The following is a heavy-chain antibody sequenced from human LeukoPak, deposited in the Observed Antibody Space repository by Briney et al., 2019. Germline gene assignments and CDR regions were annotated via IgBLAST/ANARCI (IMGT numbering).Heavy chain of an antibody. V-gene: IGHV1-2*02. D-gene: IGHD5-24*01. CDR2: INPNSGGT. CDR3: ARVRDGYDPNFDY. J-gene: IGHJ4*02. Sequence: ASVKVSCKASGYTFTGYYMHWVRQAPGQGLEWMGWINPNSGGTNYAQKFQGRVTMTRDTSISTAYMELSRLRSDDTAVYYCARVRDGYDPNFDYWGQGTLVTVSS. CDR1: GYTFTGYY.